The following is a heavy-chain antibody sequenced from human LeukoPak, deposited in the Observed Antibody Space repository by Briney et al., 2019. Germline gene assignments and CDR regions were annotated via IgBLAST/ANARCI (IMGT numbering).Heavy chain of an antibody. Sequence: GGSLRLSCAASGFTFSSYSMHWVRQAPGKGLEWVSGINWNGGSTGYADSVKGRFTISRDNAKNSLYLQMNSLRAEDTAVYYCARRADYYDSSGYWYYFDYWGQGTLVTVSS. J-gene: IGHJ4*02. D-gene: IGHD3-22*01. CDR1: GFTFSSYS. V-gene: IGHV3-20*04. CDR3: ARRADYYDSSGYWYYFDY. CDR2: INWNGGST.